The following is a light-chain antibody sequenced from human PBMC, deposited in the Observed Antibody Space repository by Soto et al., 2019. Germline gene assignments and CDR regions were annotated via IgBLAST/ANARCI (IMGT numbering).Light chain of an antibody. CDR2: NVD. V-gene: IGLV2-14*03. CDR3: SSYTSNNTMV. CDR1: SSDIGGYDY. Sequence: QSALTQVASVSGFPGQSITISCTGTSSDIGGYDYVSWYQQHPGKAPKLTIYNVDYRPSGVSNRFSGSKSGNTASLTISGLQAEDEATYYCSSYTSNNTMVFGGGTKLTVL. J-gene: IGLJ3*02.